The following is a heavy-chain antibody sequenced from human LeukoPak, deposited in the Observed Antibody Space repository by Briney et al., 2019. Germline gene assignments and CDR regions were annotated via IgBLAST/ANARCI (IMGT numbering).Heavy chain of an antibody. CDR2: IYTCAST. Sequence: PSETLSLTCTVSGGSISSGSYCWGWHRQPAGKGRVWLGRIYTCASTNSTPSLNNPVPISVDTSKTQVSLKLTPVTAADTAVYYCARGSYGLNSWFDPWGQGTLVTVSS. D-gene: IGHD4-23*01. CDR1: GGSISSGSYC. J-gene: IGHJ5*02. CDR3: ARGSYGLNSWFDP. V-gene: IGHV4-61*02.